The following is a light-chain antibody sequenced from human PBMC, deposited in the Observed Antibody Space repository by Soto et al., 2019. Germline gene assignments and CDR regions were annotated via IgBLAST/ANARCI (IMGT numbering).Light chain of an antibody. Sequence: EIVLTQSPATLSLSPGERATLSCRASQSISSFLTWYQHKPGQAPRLLIYDASKRATGIPARFSGSGSGSDFSLSRSSLEPEDFGVYYCQQRSNWYTFGQGTKLEIK. CDR2: DAS. CDR3: QQRSNWYT. CDR1: QSISSF. J-gene: IGKJ2*01. V-gene: IGKV3-11*01.